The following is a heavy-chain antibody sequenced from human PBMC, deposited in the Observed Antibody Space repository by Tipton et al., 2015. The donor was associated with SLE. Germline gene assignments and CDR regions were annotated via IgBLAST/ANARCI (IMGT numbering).Heavy chain of an antibody. CDR1: GVSISRTSYY. J-gene: IGHJ4*02. V-gene: IGHV4-61*01. CDR3: VRSYQGMD. Sequence: LRLSCTVSGVSISRTSYYWSWIRQPPGKGLEWIGYIHYSGNTDYNPSLKSRVTISADTSKSQFSLTLNFVTAADTAVYYCVRSYQGMDWGQGTLVTVSS. CDR2: IHYSGNT. D-gene: IGHD2-2*01.